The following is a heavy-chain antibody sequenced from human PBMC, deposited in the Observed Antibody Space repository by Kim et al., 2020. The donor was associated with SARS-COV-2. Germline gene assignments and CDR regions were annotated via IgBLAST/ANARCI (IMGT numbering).Heavy chain of an antibody. Sequence: GGSLRLSCAASGFTFNIYAMSWVHQAPGKGLEWVSGIRGSGESTTYADSVKGRFTISRDNSKNTLYLQMDRLRVDDTALYYCAEISSGSSGWFEYFQHWGQGTLVTVSS. CDR1: GFTFNIYA. V-gene: IGHV3-23*01. D-gene: IGHD6-19*01. CDR3: AEISSGSSGWFEYFQH. J-gene: IGHJ1*01. CDR2: IRGSGEST.